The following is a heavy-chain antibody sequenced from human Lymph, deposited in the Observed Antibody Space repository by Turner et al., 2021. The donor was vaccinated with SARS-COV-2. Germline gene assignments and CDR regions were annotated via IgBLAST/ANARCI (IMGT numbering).Heavy chain of an antibody. V-gene: IGHV4-59*08. CDR2: IYYSGST. CDR1: GGSISSYD. Sequence: QVQLQESGPGLEPPSETLSLTCTASGGSISSYDWGWIRQPPGKGLEWIGYIYYSGSTNYNPSLKSRVTISVDTSKNQCSLRLSSVTAADTAVYYCARGFDDWGQGTLVTVSS. J-gene: IGHJ4*02. CDR3: ARGFDD.